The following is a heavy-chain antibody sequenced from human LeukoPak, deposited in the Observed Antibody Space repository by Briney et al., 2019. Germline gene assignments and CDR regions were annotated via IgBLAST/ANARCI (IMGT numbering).Heavy chain of an antibody. J-gene: IGHJ4*02. D-gene: IGHD6-13*01. V-gene: IGHV4-38-2*02. CDR1: GYSISSGYY. Sequence: PSETLSLTCTVSGYSISSGYYWGWIRQPPGKGLEWIGSIYYSGSTYYNPSLKSRVTISVDTSKNQFSLKLSSVTAADTAVYYCARSPGRGSSWYSFDYWGQGTLVTVSS. CDR2: IYYSGST. CDR3: ARSPGRGSSWYSFDY.